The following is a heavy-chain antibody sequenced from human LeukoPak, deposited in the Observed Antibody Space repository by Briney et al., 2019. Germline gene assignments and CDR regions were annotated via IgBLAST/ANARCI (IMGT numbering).Heavy chain of an antibody. CDR3: ASGVVPAAVDC. J-gene: IGHJ4*02. Sequence: PSETLSLTCTVSGGSISSYYWSWIRQPPGKGLEWIGYIYYSGSTNYNPSLKSRVTISVDTSKNQFSLKLSSVTAADTAVYYCASGVVPAAVDCWGQGTLVTVSS. CDR1: GGSISSYY. V-gene: IGHV4-59*01. CDR2: IYYSGST. D-gene: IGHD2-2*01.